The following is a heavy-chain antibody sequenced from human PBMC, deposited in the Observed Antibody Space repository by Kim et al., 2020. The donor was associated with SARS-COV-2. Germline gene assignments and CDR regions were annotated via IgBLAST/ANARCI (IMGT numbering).Heavy chain of an antibody. D-gene: IGHD6-19*01. CDR1: GGSISSSSYY. Sequence: SETLSLTCTVSGGSISSSSYYWGWIRQPPGKGLEWIGSIYYSGSTYYNPSLKSRVTISVDTSKNQFSLQLSSVTAEDTAVYYCARHLRGGIAVAGGYYFDYWGQGTLVTVSS. CDR3: ARHLRGGIAVAGGYYFDY. CDR2: IYYSGST. J-gene: IGHJ4*02. V-gene: IGHV4-39*01.